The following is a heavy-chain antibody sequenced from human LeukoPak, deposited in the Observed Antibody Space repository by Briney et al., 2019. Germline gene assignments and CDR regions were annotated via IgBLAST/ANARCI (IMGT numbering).Heavy chain of an antibody. J-gene: IGHJ4*02. CDR3: AREHFIAAAAVDC. CDR2: ISSSSSHI. D-gene: IGHD6-13*01. V-gene: IGHV3-21*01. CDR1: GFTFSSYS. Sequence: GGSLRLSCAASGFTFSSYSMNWVRQAPGKGLEWVSSISSSSSHIYYADSVKGRFTISRDNAKNSLYLQMNSLRAEDTAVYYCAREHFIAAAAVDCWGQGTLVTVSS.